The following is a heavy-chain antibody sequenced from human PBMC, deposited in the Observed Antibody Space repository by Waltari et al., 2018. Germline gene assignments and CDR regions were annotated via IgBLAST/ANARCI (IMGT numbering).Heavy chain of an antibody. Sequence: GLVQPGGSLRLSCAASGFTFSGSSMNWVRQAPGKGLEWVSYITRSSSTIYYADSVKGRFTVSRDNAKNSLYLQMNSLRDEDTAVYYCARSGVAAAGDDYWGQGTLVTVSS. CDR2: ITRSSSTI. CDR1: GFTFSGSS. CDR3: ARSGVAAAGDDY. J-gene: IGHJ4*02. V-gene: IGHV3-48*02. D-gene: IGHD6-13*01.